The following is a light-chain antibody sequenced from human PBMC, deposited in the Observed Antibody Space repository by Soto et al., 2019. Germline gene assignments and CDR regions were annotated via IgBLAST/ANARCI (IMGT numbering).Light chain of an antibody. CDR1: SSDIGRYNF. Sequence: QSALTQPASVSGSPGQSVTISCTGTSSDIGRYNFVSWYQHPPGKAPKLIIYEVSNRPSGVSNRFSGSKSGSTASLTISGLQAEDEADYYCSSYRGTNTLVFGTGTKLTV. CDR2: EVS. V-gene: IGLV2-14*01. J-gene: IGLJ1*01. CDR3: SSYRGTNTLV.